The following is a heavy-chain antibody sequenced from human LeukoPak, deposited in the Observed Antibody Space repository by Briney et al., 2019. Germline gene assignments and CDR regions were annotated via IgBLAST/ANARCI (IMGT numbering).Heavy chain of an antibody. CDR3: ANRPGAFDI. J-gene: IGHJ3*02. V-gene: IGHV3-23*01. Sequence: GGSLRLSCTASGFTFSGAWMSWVRQAPGKGLEWVSAISGSGGSTYYADSVKGRFTISRDNSKNTLYLQMNSLRAEDTAVYYCANRPGAFDIWGQGTMVTVSS. CDR1: GFTFSGAW. CDR2: ISGSGGST.